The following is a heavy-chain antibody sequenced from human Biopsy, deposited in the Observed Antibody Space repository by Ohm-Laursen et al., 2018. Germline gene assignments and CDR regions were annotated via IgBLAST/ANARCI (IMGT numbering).Heavy chain of an antibody. CDR1: GGSISSYY. Sequence: SDTLSLTCTVSGGSISSYYWNWIRQPAGGGLEYIGRLYTAGSTNYNPSLRSRITMSADTSKNQFSLNLSSVTAADTAVYFCARSIDYGNNYFQYWGQGILVTVSS. D-gene: IGHD4/OR15-4a*01. CDR2: LYTAGST. V-gene: IGHV4-4*07. J-gene: IGHJ1*01. CDR3: ARSIDYGNNYFQY.